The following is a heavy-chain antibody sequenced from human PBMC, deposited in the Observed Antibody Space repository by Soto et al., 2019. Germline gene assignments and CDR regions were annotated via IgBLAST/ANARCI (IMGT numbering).Heavy chain of an antibody. CDR2: IYHSGST. J-gene: IGHJ4*02. V-gene: IGHV4-30-2*01. Sequence: PSETLSLTCAVSGGSISSGGYSWSWIRQPPGKGLEWIGYIYHSGSTYYNPSLKSRVTISVDRSKNQFSLKLSSVTAADTAVYYCARGQLVAAQYWGQGTLVTVSS. CDR3: ARGQLVAAQY. D-gene: IGHD2-15*01. CDR1: GGSISSGGYS.